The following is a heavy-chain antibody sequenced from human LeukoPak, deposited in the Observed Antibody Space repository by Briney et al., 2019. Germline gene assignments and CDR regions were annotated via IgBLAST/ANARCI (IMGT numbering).Heavy chain of an antibody. V-gene: IGHV4-59*08. CDR1: GRSISSYY. CDR2: IYYNGST. D-gene: IGHD6-6*01. J-gene: IGHJ4*02. CDR3: ARHFAYSSSSYFDY. Sequence: SETLSLTCTVSGRSISSYYWNWIRQPPGKGLEWIGFIYYNGSTNYNPSLKSRVTMFEDKSKNQFSLRLYSVTVADTAVYYCARHFAYSSSSYFDYWGQGSLVTVSS.